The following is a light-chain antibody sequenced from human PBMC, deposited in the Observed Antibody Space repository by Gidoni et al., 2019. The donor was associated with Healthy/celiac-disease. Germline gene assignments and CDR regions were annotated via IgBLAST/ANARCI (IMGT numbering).Light chain of an antibody. J-gene: IGKJ3*01. CDR3: QQYYSYPPFT. V-gene: IGKV1-8*01. CDR1: QGISSY. CDR2: AAS. Sequence: AIRMTQSPSSLSASTGDRVTITCRASQGISSYLALYQQKPGKAAKLLIYAASTLQSGVPSRFSGSGSGTDFTLTISCLQSEDFATYYCQQYYSYPPFTFGPXTKVDIK.